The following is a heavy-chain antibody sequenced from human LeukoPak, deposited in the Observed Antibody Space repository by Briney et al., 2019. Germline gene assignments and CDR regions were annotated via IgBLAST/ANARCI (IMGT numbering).Heavy chain of an antibody. J-gene: IGHJ4*02. D-gene: IGHD1-26*01. Sequence: SETLSLTCTVSGGSISSYYWSWIRQPPGKGLEWIGYIYYSGSTNYNPSLKSRVTISVDTSKNQFSLKLSSVTAADTAVYYCARSIVGAQLYFDYWGQGTLDTVSS. CDR1: GGSISSYY. V-gene: IGHV4-59*01. CDR2: IYYSGST. CDR3: ARSIVGAQLYFDY.